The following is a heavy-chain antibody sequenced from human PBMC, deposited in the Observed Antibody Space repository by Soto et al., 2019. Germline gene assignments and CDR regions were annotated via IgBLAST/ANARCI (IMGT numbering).Heavy chain of an antibody. CDR1: GFTFSSYG. D-gene: IGHD6-19*01. J-gene: IGHJ5*02. CDR2: IWYDGSNK. Sequence: PGGSLRLSCAASGFTFSSYGMHWVRQAPGKGLEWVAVIWYDGSNKYYADSVKGRFTISRDNSKNTLYLQMNSLRAEDTTVYYCARAIAVAVISSVVDPWGQGTLVTVS. CDR3: ARAIAVAVISSVVDP. V-gene: IGHV3-33*01.